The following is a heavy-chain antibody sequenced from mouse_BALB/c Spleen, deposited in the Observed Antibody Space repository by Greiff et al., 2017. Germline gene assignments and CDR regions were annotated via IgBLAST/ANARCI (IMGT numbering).Heavy chain of an antibody. D-gene: IGHD2-14*01. Sequence: VKLQESGAELARPGASVKLSCKASGYTFTSYWMQWVKQRPGQGLEWIGAIYPGDGDTRYTQKFKGKATLTADKSSSTAYMQLSSLASEDSAVYYCARGGHRYEGSWFAYWGQGTLVTVSA. J-gene: IGHJ3*01. CDR3: ARGGHRYEGSWFAY. CDR1: GYTFTSYW. V-gene: IGHV1-87*01. CDR2: IYPGDGDT.